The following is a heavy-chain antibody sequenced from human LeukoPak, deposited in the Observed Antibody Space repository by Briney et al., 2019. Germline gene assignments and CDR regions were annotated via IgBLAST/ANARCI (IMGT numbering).Heavy chain of an antibody. V-gene: IGHV3-53*01. J-gene: IGHJ4*02. CDR1: GFTVSSNY. CDR3: ARESFAARWD. Sequence: PGGSLRLSCAASGFTVSSNYMTWVRQAPGKGLEWVSVIYSGGSTYYADSVRGRSTISRDNSRNTLYLQMNSLRAEDTAVYYCARESFAARWDWGQGTLVTVSS. D-gene: IGHD6-6*01. CDR2: IYSGGST.